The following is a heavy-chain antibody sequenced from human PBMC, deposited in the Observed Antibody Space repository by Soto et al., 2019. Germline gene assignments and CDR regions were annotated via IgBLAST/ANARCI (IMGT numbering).Heavy chain of an antibody. Sequence: LRLSCAASGFTFSSYAMGWVRQAPGKGLEWVSVINGRGGSTYYADSVKGRFTISRDKSKNTLYLQISSPRAEDTAVYYCAKDENYYDSSGYFDYLGQRTLVTVSS. J-gene: IGHJ4*02. V-gene: IGHV3-23*01. CDR2: INGRGGST. CDR3: AKDENYYDSSGYFDY. D-gene: IGHD3-22*01. CDR1: GFTFSSYA.